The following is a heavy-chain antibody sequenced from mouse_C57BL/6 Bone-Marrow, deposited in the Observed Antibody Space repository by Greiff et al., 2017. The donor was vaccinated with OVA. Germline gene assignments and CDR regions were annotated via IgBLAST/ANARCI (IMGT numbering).Heavy chain of an antibody. D-gene: IGHD3-2*01. CDR2: INPGDGDT. Sequence: QVQLKESGPELVKPGASLKLSCTASGYAFSSYWMNWVRQTPGKGLEWIARINPGDGDTNYNGKFKGKVTLTADKSSSTAYMQLSSLTSADSAVYFSVLTGDYWGQGTPVTVSA. CDR1: GYAFSSYW. CDR3: VLTGDY. V-gene: IGHV1-82*01. J-gene: IGHJ3*01.